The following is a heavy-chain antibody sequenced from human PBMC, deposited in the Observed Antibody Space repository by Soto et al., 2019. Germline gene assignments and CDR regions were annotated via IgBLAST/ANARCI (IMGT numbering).Heavy chain of an antibody. V-gene: IGHV3-74*01. J-gene: IGHJ6*02. CDR3: ARDRSYSLDV. CDR2: INSDGSST. Sequence: EVQLVESGGGLLQPGGSLRLSCAVSGYTFSNDWMHWVRQAPGKGLVWVSHINSDGSSTNYADFVKGRFTIARDNVKNTVYLQMNSLRAEDTAVYYCARDRSYSLDVWGQGTTVTVSS. CDR1: GYTFSNDW.